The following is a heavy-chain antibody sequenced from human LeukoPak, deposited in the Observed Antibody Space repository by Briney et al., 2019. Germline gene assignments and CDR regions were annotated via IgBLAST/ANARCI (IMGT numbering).Heavy chain of an antibody. Sequence: GASVKVSCEASGYTFTSNGISWVRQAPGQGLEWMGWIGGYNGDTNYAQKFQGRVTMTTDTSTSTAYMELRSLRSDDTAVYYCVTPYCTNGVCPRGGYFDYWGQGTLVTVSS. CDR1: GYTFTSNG. J-gene: IGHJ4*02. CDR3: VTPYCTNGVCPRGGYFDY. CDR2: IGGYNGDT. V-gene: IGHV1-18*01. D-gene: IGHD2-8*01.